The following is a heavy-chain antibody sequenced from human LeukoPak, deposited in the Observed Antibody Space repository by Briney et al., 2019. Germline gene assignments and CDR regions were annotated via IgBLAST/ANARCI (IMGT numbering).Heavy chain of an antibody. Sequence: QAGGSLRLSCAASGFTFSSYAMSWVRQAPGKGLEWVSGISGSGESTYYADSVEGRFTIFRDNSKNTLYLQMNSLRAEDTAVYHCANGWSPDYWGRGTLVTVSS. V-gene: IGHV3-23*01. CDR1: GFTFSSYA. J-gene: IGHJ4*02. D-gene: IGHD2-15*01. CDR3: ANGWSPDY. CDR2: ISGSGEST.